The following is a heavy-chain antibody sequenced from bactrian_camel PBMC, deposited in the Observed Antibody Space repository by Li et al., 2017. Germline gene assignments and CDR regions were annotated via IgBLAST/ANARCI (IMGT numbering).Heavy chain of an antibody. CDR3: ATSASRPLTFPLRQANYGF. D-gene: IGHD3*01. J-gene: IGHJ4*01. V-gene: IGHV3S63*01. Sequence: HVQLVESGGGSVQAGGSLRVSCLVSGLTYTMSEYRFGWFRQAPGKEREGVASILPGSGATIYVDSVKGRFTISRDNAKKTLYLKMNNLKPEDTAMYYCATSASRPLTFPLRQANYGFRGQGTQVTVS. CDR1: GLTYTMSEYR. CDR2: ILPGSGAT.